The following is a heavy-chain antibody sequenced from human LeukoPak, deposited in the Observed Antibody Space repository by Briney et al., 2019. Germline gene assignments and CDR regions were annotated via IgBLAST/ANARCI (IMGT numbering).Heavy chain of an antibody. CDR2: MDPNSGNT. D-gene: IGHD3-10*01. CDR1: GYTFTTYD. CDR3: ARGSPTGFGELLE. Sequence: GASVKVSCKTSGYTFTTYDINWVRQATGRGLEWMGWMDPNSGNTGYAQKFQGRVTMTRNTSISTAYMELSSLRSEDTAVYYCARGSPTGFGELLEWGQGTLVTVSS. V-gene: IGHV1-8*02. J-gene: IGHJ4*02.